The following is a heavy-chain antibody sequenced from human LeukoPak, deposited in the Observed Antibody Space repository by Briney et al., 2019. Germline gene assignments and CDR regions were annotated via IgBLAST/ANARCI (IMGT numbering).Heavy chain of an antibody. CDR2: ISGSVGST. CDR3: AKGRLGIKPDWFDP. CDR1: GFTFSSYP. Sequence: GGSLRLSCAASGFTFSSYPMSWVRQAPGKGLEWVSAISGSVGSTYYADSVKGRFTISRDNSKKTLYLQMNSLRAEDTAVYYCAKGRLGIKPDWFDPWGQGTLVTVSS. J-gene: IGHJ5*02. D-gene: IGHD7-27*01. V-gene: IGHV3-23*01.